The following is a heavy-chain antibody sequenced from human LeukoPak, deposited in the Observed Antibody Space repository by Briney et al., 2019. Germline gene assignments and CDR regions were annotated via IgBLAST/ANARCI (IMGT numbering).Heavy chain of an antibody. CDR3: ARGSEYDSGGYLGP. CDR1: GGSISSGDYY. V-gene: IGHV4-30-4*01. CDR2: IYYSGST. D-gene: IGHD3-22*01. J-gene: IGHJ5*02. Sequence: PSQTLSLTCTVSGGSISSGDYYWSWIRQPPGKGLEWIGYIYYSGSTYYNPSLKSRVTISVDTSKNQFSLKLSSVTAADTAVYYCARGSEYDSGGYLGPWGQGTLVTVSS.